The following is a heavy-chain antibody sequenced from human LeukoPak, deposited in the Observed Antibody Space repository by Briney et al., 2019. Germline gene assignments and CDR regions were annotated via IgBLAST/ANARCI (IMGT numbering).Heavy chain of an antibody. D-gene: IGHD4-11*01. V-gene: IGHV3-74*01. J-gene: IGHJ4*02. CDR1: GLTFSNYW. CDR3: ATDDYRGLGY. Sequence: GGSLRLSCAASGLTFSNYWMHWVRQAPGKGLVWVSHINMIGSHTTYADSVKGRFTISRDNAKSTVFLQMNSLRAEDTAVYYCATDDYRGLGYWGQGTLVTVSS. CDR2: INMIGSHT.